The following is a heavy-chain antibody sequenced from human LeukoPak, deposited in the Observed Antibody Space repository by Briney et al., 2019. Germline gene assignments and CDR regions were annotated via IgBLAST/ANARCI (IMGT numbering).Heavy chain of an antibody. V-gene: IGHV4-30-4*08. J-gene: IGHJ4*02. CDR3: ARDRYGDFEDY. CDR2: ISYSGTP. Sequence: SEXXSLTCIVSGGSINTANYYWTWIRQPPGKGLEWVGYISYSGTPYYNPSLNSRVTISLDRSKNQFSLRLNSVTAADTAMYYCARDRYGDFEDYWGQGTLVTVSS. D-gene: IGHD4-17*01. CDR1: GGSINTANYY.